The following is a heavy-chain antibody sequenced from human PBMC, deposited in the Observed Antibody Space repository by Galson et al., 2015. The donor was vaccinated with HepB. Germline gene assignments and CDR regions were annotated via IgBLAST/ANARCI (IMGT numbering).Heavy chain of an antibody. CDR1: GFTFGGYS. CDR3: ARDFGPGGDDLEFYYYYYGMDV. J-gene: IGHJ6*02. CDR2: ISSSSSYI. Sequence: SLRLSCAASGFTFGGYSMNWVRQAPGKGLEWVSSISSSSSYIYYADSVKGRFTISRDNAKNSLYLQMNSLRAEDTAVYYCARDFGPGGDDLEFYYYYYGMDVWGQGTTVTVSS. V-gene: IGHV3-21*01. D-gene: IGHD4-17*01.